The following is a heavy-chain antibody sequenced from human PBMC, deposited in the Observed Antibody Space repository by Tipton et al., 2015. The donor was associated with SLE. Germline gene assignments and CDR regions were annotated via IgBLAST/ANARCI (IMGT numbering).Heavy chain of an antibody. V-gene: IGHV5-51*03. Sequence: QSGAEVKKPGEALQISCRTSGYSFANSWIVWFRHMPGKGLECMGMIDPSDSDTRYNPSFQGHVSMSIDRSTTTAYLQWRSLKASDTAMYFCARRWVQTVFDYWGQGTLVTVSS. J-gene: IGHJ4*02. CDR1: GYSFANSW. CDR2: IDPSDSDT. CDR3: ARRWVQTVFDY. D-gene: IGHD3-10*01.